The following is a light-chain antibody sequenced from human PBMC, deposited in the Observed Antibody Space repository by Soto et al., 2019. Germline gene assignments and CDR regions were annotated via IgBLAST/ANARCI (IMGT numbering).Light chain of an antibody. J-gene: IGKJ3*01. V-gene: IGKV3-20*01. CDR1: QSVSSSF. CDR3: QQFGASPFT. CDR2: ATS. Sequence: EIVLTQSPGTLSLSPGERATLSCRASQSVSSSFLVWYQQKVGQAPRLLIYATSSRATGIPDRFSGSGSGTDFTLTISRLEPGDFAVYYCQQFGASPFTFGPGTKVDI.